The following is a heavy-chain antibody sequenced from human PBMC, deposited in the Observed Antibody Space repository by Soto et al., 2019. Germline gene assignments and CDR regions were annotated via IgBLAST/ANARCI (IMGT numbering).Heavy chain of an antibody. V-gene: IGHV3-66*01. CDR3: ARTHSWPPLTYYYYGMDV. Sequence: EVQLVESGGGLVQPGGSLRLSCAASGFTVSSNYMSWVRQAPGKGLEWVSVIYSGGSTYDADSVKGRFTISRDNSKNTLYLQMSRLRAEDTAVHYCARTHSWPPLTYYYYGMDVWGQGTTLTVSS. CDR1: GFTVSSNY. J-gene: IGHJ6*02. CDR2: IYSGGST. D-gene: IGHD6-13*01.